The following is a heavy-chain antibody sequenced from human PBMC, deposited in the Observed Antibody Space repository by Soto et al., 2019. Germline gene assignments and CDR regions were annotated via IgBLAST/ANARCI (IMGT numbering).Heavy chain of an antibody. V-gene: IGHV3-66*01. Sequence: EVQLVESGGGLVQPGGSLRLSCAASGFTVSSNYMTWVRQAPGKGLEWVSLIYSAGSTHYADSVKDRFTISRDNSNNTLYLKMNSLRAEDTAMYYCARGSYDYSTMDYWGQGTLVTVSS. CDR1: GFTVSSNY. CDR2: IYSAGST. CDR3: ARGSYDYSTMDY. J-gene: IGHJ4*02. D-gene: IGHD5-18*01.